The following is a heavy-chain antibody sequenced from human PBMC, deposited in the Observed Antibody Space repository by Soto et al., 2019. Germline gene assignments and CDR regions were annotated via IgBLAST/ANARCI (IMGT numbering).Heavy chain of an antibody. CDR3: ARGPYSSSWYRAYYFDY. Sequence: SETLSLTCTVSGGSISSGGYYWSWIRQHPGKGLEWIGDINYSGSTYYNPSLKSRVTISVDTSKNQFSLKLSSVTAADTAVYYCARGPYSSSWYRAYYFDYWGQGTLVTVSS. CDR1: GGSISSGGYY. CDR2: INYSGST. J-gene: IGHJ4*02. D-gene: IGHD6-13*01. V-gene: IGHV4-31*03.